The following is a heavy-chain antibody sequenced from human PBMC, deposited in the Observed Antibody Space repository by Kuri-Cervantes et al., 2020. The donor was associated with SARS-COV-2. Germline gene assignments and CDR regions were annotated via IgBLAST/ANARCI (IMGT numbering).Heavy chain of an antibody. CDR1: GYTFTGYY. J-gene: IGHJ6*03. D-gene: IGHD1-1*01. Sequence: ASVKVSCKASGYTFTGYYMHWVRQAPGQGLEWMGWVNPNSGNTAYAQKFQGRVTITRDTSISTAYMELSSLRFEDTGVFYCARGLERLSEYYYYMDVWGTGTTVTVSS. CDR3: ARGLERLSEYYYYMDV. V-gene: IGHV1-8*02. CDR2: VNPNSGNT.